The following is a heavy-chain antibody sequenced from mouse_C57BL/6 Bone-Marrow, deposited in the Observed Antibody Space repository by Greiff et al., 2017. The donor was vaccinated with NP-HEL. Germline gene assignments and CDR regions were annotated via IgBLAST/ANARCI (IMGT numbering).Heavy chain of an antibody. V-gene: IGHV1-39*01. CDR2: INPNYGTT. J-gene: IGHJ4*01. CDR1: GYSFTDYN. Sequence: EVQLQQSGPQLVKPGASVKISCKASGYSFTDYNMNWVKQSNGKSLEWIGVINPNYGTTSYNQKFKGKATLTVDQSSSTAYMQLNSLTSEDSAVYYCAAFITTVVEAMDYWGQGTSVTVSS. CDR3: AAFITTVVEAMDY. D-gene: IGHD1-1*01.